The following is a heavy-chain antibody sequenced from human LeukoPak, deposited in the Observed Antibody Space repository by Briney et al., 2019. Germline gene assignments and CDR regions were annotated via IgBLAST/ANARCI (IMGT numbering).Heavy chain of an antibody. CDR2: ISSSSSYI. Sequence: GGSLRLSCAASGFTFSSYSMNWVRQAPGKGLEWVSSISSSSSYIYYADSVKGRFTISRDNAKNSLYLQMNSLRAADTAVYYCARAAGGYRSSTSCSAFDYWGQGTLVTVSS. V-gene: IGHV3-21*01. CDR1: GFTFSSYS. J-gene: IGHJ4*02. CDR3: ARAAGGYRSSTSCSAFDY. D-gene: IGHD2-2*01.